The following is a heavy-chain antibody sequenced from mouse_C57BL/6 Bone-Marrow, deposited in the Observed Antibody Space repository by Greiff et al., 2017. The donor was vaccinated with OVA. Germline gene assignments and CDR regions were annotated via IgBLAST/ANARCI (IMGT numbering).Heavy chain of an antibody. J-gene: IGHJ3*01. CDR2: ISSGGSYT. V-gene: IGHV5-6*01. CDR1: GFTFSSYG. D-gene: IGHD2-3*01. CDR3: ARRGRDGYPAWFAY. Sequence: EVQGVESGGDLVKPGGSLKLSCAASGFTFSSYGMSWVRQTPDKRLEWVATISSGGSYTYYPDSVKGRFTISRDNAKNTLYLQMSSLKSEDTAMYYCARRGRDGYPAWFAYWGQGTLVTVSA.